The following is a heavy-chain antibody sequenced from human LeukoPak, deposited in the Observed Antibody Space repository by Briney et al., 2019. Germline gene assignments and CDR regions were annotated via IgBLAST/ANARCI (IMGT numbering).Heavy chain of an antibody. D-gene: IGHD1-26*01. CDR2: INPNSGGT. CDR1: GYIFTGYY. J-gene: IGHJ4*02. Sequence: GASVKVSCKASGYIFTGYYMHWVRQAPGQGLEWLGRINPNSGGTNYAQKFQGRVTMTRDTSISTAYMELSSLRSDDTAVYYCARDLIYGVGARLRLDYWGQGTLVTVSS. V-gene: IGHV1-2*06. CDR3: ARDLIYGVGARLRLDY.